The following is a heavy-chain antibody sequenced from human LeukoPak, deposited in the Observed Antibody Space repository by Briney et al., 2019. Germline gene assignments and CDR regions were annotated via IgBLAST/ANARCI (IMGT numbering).Heavy chain of an antibody. CDR3: ARARYYYDSSGYAV. V-gene: IGHV4-34*01. CDR1: GGSFSGYY. D-gene: IGHD3-22*01. Sequence: SETLSLTCAVYGGSFSGYYWSWIRQPPGKGLEWIGEINHSGSTNHNPSLKSRVTISVDTSKNQFSLKLSSVTAADTAVYYCARARYYYDSSGYAVWGQGTLVTVSS. CDR2: INHSGST. J-gene: IGHJ4*02.